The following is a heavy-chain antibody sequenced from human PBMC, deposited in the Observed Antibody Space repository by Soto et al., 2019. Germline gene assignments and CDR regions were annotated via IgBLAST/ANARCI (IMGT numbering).Heavy chain of an antibody. CDR1: CVSITSSCYS. V-gene: IGHV4-30-2*01. D-gene: IGHD3-16*01. J-gene: IGHJ6*02. Sequence: TLSLPCAVSCVSITSSCYSWTWIRHPPGKGLEWIGYIYHTGTTYYNPSLKSRLTISLDRSKNHFSLKLTSVTAADTAVYFCAREFLMLGGYGGMDVWGQGTRVTVSS. CDR3: AREFLMLGGYGGMDV. CDR2: IYHTGTT.